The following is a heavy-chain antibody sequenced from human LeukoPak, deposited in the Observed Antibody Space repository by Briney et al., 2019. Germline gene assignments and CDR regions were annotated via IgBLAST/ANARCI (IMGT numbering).Heavy chain of an antibody. CDR3: ASRIVVVVAATREVADY. Sequence: GSLRLSCAASGFTFSSYGMSWIRQPPGKGLEWIGSIYYSGSTYYNPSLKSRVTISVDTSKNQFSLKLSSVTAADTAVYYCASRIVVVVAATREVADYWGQGTLVTVSS. D-gene: IGHD2-15*01. J-gene: IGHJ4*02. CDR1: GFTFSSYG. CDR2: IYYSGST. V-gene: IGHV4-38-2*01.